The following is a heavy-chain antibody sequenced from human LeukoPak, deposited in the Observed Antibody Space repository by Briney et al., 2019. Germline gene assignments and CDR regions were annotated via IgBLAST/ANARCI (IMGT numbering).Heavy chain of an antibody. Sequence: GASVRVSCKTSGYIFTGYYIYWVRQAPGQGFGWIGWIDPNSGGTNYSQNFQGRVNMARDTSVSTAFMELRGLTYDDTAIYFCARKGRSTLDYWGQGTLVTLSS. J-gene: IGHJ4*02. V-gene: IGHV1-2*02. CDR3: ARKGRSTLDY. D-gene: IGHD1-26*01. CDR2: IDPNSGGT. CDR1: GYIFTGYY.